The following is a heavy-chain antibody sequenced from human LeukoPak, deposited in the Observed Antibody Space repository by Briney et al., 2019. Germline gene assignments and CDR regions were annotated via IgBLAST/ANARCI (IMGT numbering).Heavy chain of an antibody. CDR3: AREQSGYSSSWYRPFDY. Sequence: SETLSLTCAVSGGSISRSGYSWSWIRQPPGKGLEWIGYIYYTGSTYYNPSLKSRLTISLDTSKNQFSLKLSSVTAADTAVYYCAREQSGYSSSWYRPFDYWGQGTLVTVSS. V-gene: IGHV4-30-4*07. CDR2: IYYTGST. CDR1: GGSISRSGYS. J-gene: IGHJ4*02. D-gene: IGHD6-13*01.